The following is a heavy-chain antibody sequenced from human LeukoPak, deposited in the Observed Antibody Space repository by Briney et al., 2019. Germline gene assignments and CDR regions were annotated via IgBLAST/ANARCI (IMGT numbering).Heavy chain of an antibody. CDR2: IYYSGGT. CDR3: ARHKDGYSYGPPDY. D-gene: IGHD5-18*01. V-gene: IGHV4-59*08. Sequence: SETLSLTCTVSGGSISSYYLSWIRQPPGKGLEWIGYIYYSGGTNYNPSLKSRVTISLDTSKIQFSLKLSSVTAADTAVYYCARHKDGYSYGPPDYWGQGTLVTVSS. J-gene: IGHJ4*02. CDR1: GGSISSYY.